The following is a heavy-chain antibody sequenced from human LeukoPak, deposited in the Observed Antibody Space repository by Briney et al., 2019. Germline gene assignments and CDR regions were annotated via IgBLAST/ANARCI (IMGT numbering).Heavy chain of an antibody. CDR2: IKQDGSEK. CDR1: GFTFSNYA. Sequence: GGSLRLSCAASGFTFSNYAMTWVRQAPGKGLEWVANIKQDGSEKYYVDSVKGRFTISRDNAKNSLYLQMNSLRAEDTAVYYCARERVGSSWYFDYWGQGTLVTVSS. D-gene: IGHD6-13*01. CDR3: ARERVGSSWYFDY. V-gene: IGHV3-7*03. J-gene: IGHJ4*02.